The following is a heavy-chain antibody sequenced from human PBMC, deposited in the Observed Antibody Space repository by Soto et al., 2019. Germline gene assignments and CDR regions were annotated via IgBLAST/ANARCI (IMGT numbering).Heavy chain of an antibody. J-gene: IGHJ3*02. D-gene: IGHD4-17*01. CDR3: ARDPLYDYGDLSHVFNI. Sequence: SETLSLTCAVYGGSFSGYYWTWIRQPPGTGLEWIGEINHSGSTNYNPSLKSRVTISVDTSKNQFSLKLSSVTAADTADYYCARDPLYDYGDLSHVFNIWGKGTRVPVS. CDR1: GGSFSGYY. CDR2: INHSGST. V-gene: IGHV4-34*01.